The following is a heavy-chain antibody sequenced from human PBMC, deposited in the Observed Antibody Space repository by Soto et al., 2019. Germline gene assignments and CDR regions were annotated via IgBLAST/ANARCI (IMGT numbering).Heavy chain of an antibody. D-gene: IGHD4-17*01. V-gene: IGHV1-69*01. Sequence: VQLMQSGAEVKQPGSSVKVSCEASGGTFSSHSINWVRQAPGQGLEWMGGIVTLFGTANYAQNFQGRVIITADQSTSTVYMDLSSLRSDDTAVYYCAREVGYGDFSAALLDWGQGTLVTVSS. CDR1: GGTFSSHS. J-gene: IGHJ4*02. CDR2: IVTLFGTA. CDR3: AREVGYGDFSAALLD.